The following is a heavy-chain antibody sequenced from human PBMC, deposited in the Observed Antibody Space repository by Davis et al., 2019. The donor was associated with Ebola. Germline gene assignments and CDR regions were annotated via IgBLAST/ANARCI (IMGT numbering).Heavy chain of an antibody. CDR3: ARGPSVATAHYFDY. J-gene: IGHJ4*02. Sequence: SVKVSCKPSGNTISTYTIDWVRQVPGQGLEWMGGIIPFFGTTNYAQKFRGRVMITADKSTRIAYMELNSLTSEDTAVYYCARGPSVATAHYFDYWGQGTLVTVSS. CDR1: GNTISTYT. V-gene: IGHV1-69*06. D-gene: IGHD2-21*02. CDR2: IIPFFGTT.